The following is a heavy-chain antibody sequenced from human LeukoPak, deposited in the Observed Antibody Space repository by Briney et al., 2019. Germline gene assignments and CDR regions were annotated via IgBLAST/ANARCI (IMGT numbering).Heavy chain of an antibody. J-gene: IGHJ5*02. V-gene: IGHV3-53*01. CDR3: ARIGWVFEVAWFDP. CDR2: IYSDNT. CDR1: GFTVSSNS. D-gene: IGHD3-3*01. Sequence: GGSLRLSCTVSGFTVSSNSMSRVRQAPGKGLEWVSFIYSDNTHYSDSVKGRFTISRDNSKNTLYLQMNSLRAEDTAVYYCARIGWVFEVAWFDPWGQGTLVTVSS.